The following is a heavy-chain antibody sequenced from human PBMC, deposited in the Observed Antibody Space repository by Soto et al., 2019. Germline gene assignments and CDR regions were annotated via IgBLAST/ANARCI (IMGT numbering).Heavy chain of an antibody. CDR1: GYSFSSYG. V-gene: IGHV1-18*01. Sequence: QAQLVQSGAEVKKPGASVKVSCKASGYSFSSYGITWVRQAPGQGLEWLGWISPYNDDTKYAQRLHARVTMTPDTSTGTAYIDIRGLRSDDTAIYYCARGGYYDSSGARNYHFYGMDVWGQGTTVTVSS. J-gene: IGHJ6*02. CDR2: ISPYNDDT. CDR3: ARGGYYDSSGARNYHFYGMDV. D-gene: IGHD3-22*01.